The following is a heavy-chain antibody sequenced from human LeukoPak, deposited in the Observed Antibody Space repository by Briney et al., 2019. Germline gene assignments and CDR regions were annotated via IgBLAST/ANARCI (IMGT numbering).Heavy chain of an antibody. CDR3: ARQGGYCSSTSCYEGLYGMDV. CDR2: IYYSGST. CDR1: GGSIGSYY. Sequence: SETLSLTCTVSGGSIGSYYWSWIRQPPGKGLEWIGYIYYSGSTNYNPSLKSRVTISVDTSKNQFSLKLSSVTAADTAVYYCARQGGYCSSTSCYEGLYGMDVWGQGTTVTVSS. V-gene: IGHV4-59*08. D-gene: IGHD2-2*01. J-gene: IGHJ6*02.